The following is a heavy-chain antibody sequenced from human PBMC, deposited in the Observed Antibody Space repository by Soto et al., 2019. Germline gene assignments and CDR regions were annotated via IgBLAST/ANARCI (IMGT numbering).Heavy chain of an antibody. CDR1: GFTVSRNY. V-gene: IGHV3-53*01. Sequence: EVQLVESGGGLIQPGGSLRLSCAASGFTVSRNYMSWVRQAPGEGLEWVSVIDSGGSTYYADSVKGRFTISRDNSKNTLYLQMKSLRAEDTEVYYCARDRVENGYPEYYQHWRQGTLVNVTS. CDR2: IDSGGST. J-gene: IGHJ1*01. D-gene: IGHD5-18*01. CDR3: ARDRVENGYPEYYQH.